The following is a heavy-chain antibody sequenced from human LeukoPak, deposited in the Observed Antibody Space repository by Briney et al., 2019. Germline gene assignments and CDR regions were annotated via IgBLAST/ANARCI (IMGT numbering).Heavy chain of an antibody. V-gene: IGHV3-30-3*01. Sequence: GGSLRLSCAASGFTFSSYAMHWVRQAPGKGLEWVAVISYDGSNKYYADSVKGRFTISRDNSKNTLYLQMNSLRAEDTAVYYCARDTFTKTEKLRFLEWPRLMDVWGKGTTVTVSS. CDR3: ARDTFTKTEKLRFLEWPRLMDV. J-gene: IGHJ6*04. CDR2: ISYDGSNK. D-gene: IGHD3-3*01. CDR1: GFTFSSYA.